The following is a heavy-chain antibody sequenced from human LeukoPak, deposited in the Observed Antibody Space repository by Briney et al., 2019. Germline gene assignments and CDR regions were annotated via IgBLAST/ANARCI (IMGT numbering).Heavy chain of an antibody. CDR3: TTDFSHFDFSSGYYSY. CDR2: IKSNLDGGTT. D-gene: IGHD3-3*01. J-gene: IGHJ4*02. Sequence: GGSLKLSCPASGLTFTSAWMVWVRQAQGKGLEWVGRIKSNLDGGTTDFAAPVKGRFSISRDDLARTLYLQMNNLKADDTGVYYCTTDFSHFDFSSGYYSYWGQGSLVTVSS. V-gene: IGHV3-15*05. CDR1: GLTFTSAW.